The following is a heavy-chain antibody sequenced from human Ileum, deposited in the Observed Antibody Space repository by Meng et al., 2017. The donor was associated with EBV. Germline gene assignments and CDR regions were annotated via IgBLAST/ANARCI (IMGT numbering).Heavy chain of an antibody. J-gene: IGHJ4*02. CDR1: GDSISSNNW. D-gene: IGHD2-21*02. V-gene: IGHV4-4*02. CDR3: ASGRDCAWHS. CDR2: IYHSGST. Sequence: VQLQDSGPGLVKSSGTLSLTCAVSGDSISSNNWWSWVRQPPGKGLEWIGEIYHSGSTNYNPSFKSRVTMSVDKSKNQISLNLSSVTAADTAVYYCASGRDCAWHSWGRGTLVTVSS.